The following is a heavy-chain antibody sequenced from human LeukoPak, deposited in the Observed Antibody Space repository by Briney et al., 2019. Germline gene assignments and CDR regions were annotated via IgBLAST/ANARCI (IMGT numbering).Heavy chain of an antibody. J-gene: IGHJ4*02. CDR3: ARDDGYCSSTSCYATFDY. Sequence: VASVKVSCKASGYTFTGYYMHCVRQAPGQGLEWMGWINPNSGGTNYAQKFQGRVTMTRDTSISTAYMELSRLRSDDTAVYYCARDDGYCSSTSCYATFDYWGQGTLVTVSS. CDR1: GYTFTGYY. D-gene: IGHD2-2*01. CDR2: INPNSGGT. V-gene: IGHV1-2*02.